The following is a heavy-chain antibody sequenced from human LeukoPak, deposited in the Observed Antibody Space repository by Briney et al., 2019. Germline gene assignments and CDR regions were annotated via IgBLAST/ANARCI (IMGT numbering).Heavy chain of an antibody. V-gene: IGHV3-23*01. D-gene: IGHD3-16*02. CDR2: ISGSGGST. Sequence: GGSLRLSCAASGFAFSSYAMSWVRQAPGKELEWVSAISGSGGSTYYADSVNGRFTISRDNSKNTLDLQMNSLRAEDTAVYSCAKGIRPLVVILDYWGQGTLVSVSS. CDR1: GFAFSSYA. CDR3: AKGIRPLVVILDY. J-gene: IGHJ4*02.